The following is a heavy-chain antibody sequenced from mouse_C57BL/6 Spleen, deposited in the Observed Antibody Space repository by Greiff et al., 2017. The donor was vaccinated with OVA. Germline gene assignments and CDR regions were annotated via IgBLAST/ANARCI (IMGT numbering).Heavy chain of an antibody. D-gene: IGHD1-1*01. V-gene: IGHV1-72*01. CDR2: FDPDSGGT. CDR1: GYTFTGYW. J-gene: IGHJ2*01. CDR3: ARGFITTLLATDY. Sequence: VQLQQPGAELVKPGASVKLSCKASGYTFTGYWMHWVKQRPGRGLEWIGRFDPDSGGTKYNEKFKSKATLTVDKPSSTAYMQLSSLTSEDSAVYKCARGFITTLLATDYWGQGTTLTVSS.